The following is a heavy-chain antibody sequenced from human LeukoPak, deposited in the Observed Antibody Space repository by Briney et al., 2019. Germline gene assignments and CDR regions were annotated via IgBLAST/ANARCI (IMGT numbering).Heavy chain of an antibody. CDR1: GFTFSSYA. Sequence: GRSLRLSCAASGFTFSSYAMHWVRQAPGKGLEWVAIISYDGSNKYYADSVKGRFTISRDNSKNTLYLQMNSLRAEDTAVYYCARVLGDKRYYLDSWGQGTLVTVS. CDR3: ARVLGDKRYYLDS. V-gene: IGHV3-30*04. D-gene: IGHD2-21*02. J-gene: IGHJ4*02. CDR2: ISYDGSNK.